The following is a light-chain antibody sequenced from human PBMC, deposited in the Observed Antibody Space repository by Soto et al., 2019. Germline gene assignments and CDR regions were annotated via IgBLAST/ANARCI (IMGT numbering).Light chain of an antibody. V-gene: IGKV1-27*01. Sequence: DIQMTQSPSSLSSSVGDRVTITCRASQGISIYLAWYQQKPGKVPKLLIYGASTLQSGVPSRFSGSGSGTDFTLTISSLQPGDAATYYCQKYVNAPKTFGQGTKVEIK. J-gene: IGKJ1*01. CDR2: GAS. CDR3: QKYVNAPKT. CDR1: QGISIY.